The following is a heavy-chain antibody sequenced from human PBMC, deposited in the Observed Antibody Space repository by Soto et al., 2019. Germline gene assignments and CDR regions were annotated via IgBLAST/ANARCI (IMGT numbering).Heavy chain of an antibody. CDR2: INPSGGST. CDR1: GYTFTSYY. V-gene: IGHV1-46*03. CDR3: ARDAQWFGELRPEYYFDY. J-gene: IGHJ4*02. Sequence: ASVKVSCKASGYTFTSYYMRWVRQDPGQGLEWMGIINPSGGSTSYAQKFQGRVTMTRDTSTSTVYIELSSLRSEDTAVYYCARDAQWFGELRPEYYFDYWGQGTLVTVSS. D-gene: IGHD3-10*01.